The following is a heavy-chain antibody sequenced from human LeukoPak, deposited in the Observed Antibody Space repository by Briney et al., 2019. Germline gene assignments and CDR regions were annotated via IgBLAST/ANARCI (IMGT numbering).Heavy chain of an antibody. V-gene: IGHV3-21*01. D-gene: IGHD2-2*01. CDR1: GFSFNSYN. Sequence: GGSLRLSCAASGFSFNSYNMNWVRQAPGKGLEWVSSISTSSRYIYYADSVKGRFTISRDNAKNSLYLQMNSLRAEDTAVYYCARNLGHCSSTSCYSDFDYWGQGTLVTVSS. CDR3: ARNLGHCSSTSCYSDFDY. CDR2: ISTSSRYI. J-gene: IGHJ4*02.